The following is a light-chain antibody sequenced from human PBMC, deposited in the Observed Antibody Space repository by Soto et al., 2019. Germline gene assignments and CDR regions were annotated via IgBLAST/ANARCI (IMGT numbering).Light chain of an antibody. CDR3: QQYGESPCT. V-gene: IGKV3D-15*01. Sequence: EIQMTQSPSTLSSSAGERATLSCQASQSVNSNLAWYQQKPGQAPRIIIFAASTRATGVPARFSGSGSGTDFTLTISSLEPEDFAAYYCQQYGESPCTFGQGTRLDIK. CDR2: AAS. J-gene: IGKJ5*01. CDR1: QSVNSN.